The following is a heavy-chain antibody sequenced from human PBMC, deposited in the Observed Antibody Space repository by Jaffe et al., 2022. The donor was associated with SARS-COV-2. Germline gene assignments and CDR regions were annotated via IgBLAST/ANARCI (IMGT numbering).Heavy chain of an antibody. D-gene: IGHD6-13*01. CDR2: INSDGSST. CDR1: GFTFSSYW. J-gene: IGHJ4*02. V-gene: IGHV3-74*01. CDR3: ARVISWYGGDGWLDY. Sequence: EVQLVESGGGLVQPGGSLRLSCAASGFTFSSYWMHWVRQAPGKGLVWVSRINSDGSSTSYADSVKGRFTISRDNAKNTLYLQMNSLRAEDTAVYYCARVISWYGGDGWLDYWGQGTLVTVSS.